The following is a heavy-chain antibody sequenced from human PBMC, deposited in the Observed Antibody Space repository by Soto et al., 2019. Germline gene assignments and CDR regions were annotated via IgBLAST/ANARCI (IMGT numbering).Heavy chain of an antibody. CDR2: IYWDDDK. V-gene: IGHV2-5*02. CDR1: GFSLSTSGVG. D-gene: IGHD6-19*01. CDR3: AHRSIAVAAPPGFQH. J-gene: IGHJ1*01. Sequence: QITLKESGPTLVKPTQTLTLTCTFSGFSLSTSGVGVGWIRQPPGKALEWLALIYWDDDKRYSPSLKSRLTTTKDTSKNQVVLTMTNMDPLDTATYYCAHRSIAVAAPPGFQHWGQGTLVTVSS.